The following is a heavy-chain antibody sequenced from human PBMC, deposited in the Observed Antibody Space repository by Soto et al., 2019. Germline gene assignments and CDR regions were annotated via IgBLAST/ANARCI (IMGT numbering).Heavy chain of an antibody. V-gene: IGHV3-30-3*01. CDR1: GFTFSSYA. CDR2: ISYDGSNK. CDR3: ASRLTFGGVIVSYYYYGMDV. D-gene: IGHD3-16*02. Sequence: PGGSLRLSCAASGFTFSSYAMHWVRQAPGKGLEWVAVISYDGSNKYYADSVKGRFTISRDNSKNTLYLQMNSLRAEDTAVYYCASRLTFGGVIVSYYYYGMDVWGQGTTVTSP. J-gene: IGHJ6*02.